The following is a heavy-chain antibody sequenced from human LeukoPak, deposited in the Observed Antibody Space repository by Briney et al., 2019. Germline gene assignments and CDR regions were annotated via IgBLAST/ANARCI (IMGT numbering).Heavy chain of an antibody. V-gene: IGHV4-30-4*01. CDR2: IYYSGST. CDR1: SGSISSGDYY. Sequence: SQNLSLTCTVSSGSISSGDYYWSWIRQPPGKGLEWIGYIYYSGSTYYNPSLKSRVTISVDTSKNQFSLKLSSVTAADTAVYYCARAGDDYGGNFSYWGQGTLVTVSS. J-gene: IGHJ4*02. CDR3: ARAGDDYGGNFSY. D-gene: IGHD4-23*01.